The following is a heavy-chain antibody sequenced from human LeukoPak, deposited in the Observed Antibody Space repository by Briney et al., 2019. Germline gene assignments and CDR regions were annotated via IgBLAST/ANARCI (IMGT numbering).Heavy chain of an antibody. D-gene: IGHD3-3*01. CDR3: ARVGHYDFFAGLYGMDV. V-gene: IGHV1-3*01. Sequence: VASVNVSCKASGYTFTSYAMHWVRQAPGQRLEWMGWINAGNGNTKYSQKFQGRVTITRDTSASTAYMELSSLRSEDTAVYYCARVGHYDFFAGLYGMDVWGQGTTVTVSS. CDR2: INAGNGNT. J-gene: IGHJ6*02. CDR1: GYTFTSYA.